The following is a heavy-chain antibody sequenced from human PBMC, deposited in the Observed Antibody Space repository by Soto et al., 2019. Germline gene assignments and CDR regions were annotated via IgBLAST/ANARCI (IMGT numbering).Heavy chain of an antibody. CDR3: AKATRGQCIGAHCYAFDF. CDR1: GFTFGTFS. CDR2: ITDVGDPT. Sequence: GGSLRLSCAASGFTFGTFSMDWVRQAPGKGLEWVSTITDVGDPTYYADSVKGRFTISRDNSRNTMDLEMNRLRAEDTAMYHCAKATRGQCIGAHCYAFDFWGQGILVTVSS. D-gene: IGHD2-15*01. V-gene: IGHV3-23*01. J-gene: IGHJ4*02.